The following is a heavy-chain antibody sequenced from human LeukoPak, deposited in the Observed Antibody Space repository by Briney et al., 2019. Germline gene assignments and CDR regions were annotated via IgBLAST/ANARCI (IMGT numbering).Heavy chain of an antibody. J-gene: IGHJ6*02. Sequence: GGSLRLSCAASGFTFSNYDMHWVRQVTGKGLEWVSAIGTAGDTSYSGSMKGRFTISRENAKSSLYLQMNSLRAGDTAVYYCAILSYGGLDVWGQGTTVTVSS. CDR2: IGTAGDT. V-gene: IGHV3-13*01. D-gene: IGHD3-10*01. CDR1: GFTFSNYD. CDR3: AILSYGGLDV.